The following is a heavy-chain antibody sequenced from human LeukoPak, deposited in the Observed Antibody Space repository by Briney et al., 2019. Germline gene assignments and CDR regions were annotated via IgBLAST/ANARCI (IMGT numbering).Heavy chain of an antibody. J-gene: IGHJ6*03. D-gene: IGHD4-17*01. CDR3: ARARKGRLRNYYYYYMDV. CDR1: GGSISTYY. CDR2: VYYSGRT. V-gene: IGHV4-59*01. Sequence: SETLSLTCTVSGGSISTYYWNWIRQPPGKGLEWIGYVYYSGRTNYNPSLKSRVTISIDTSKSQFSLKLSSVTAADTAVYYCARARKGRLRNYYYYYMDVWGKGTTVTVSS.